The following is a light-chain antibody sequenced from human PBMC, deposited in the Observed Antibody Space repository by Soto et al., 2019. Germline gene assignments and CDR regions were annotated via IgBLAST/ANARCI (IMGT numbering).Light chain of an antibody. CDR3: QQYHSYPFT. CDR2: DAS. Sequence: DIQMPQSPSAMSASVGDRVAITCRASQGISNYLAWFQQKPGKVPKRLIYDASSLQSGVPSRFGGSGSGTEFTLTISSLQPDDFATYYCQQYHSYPFTFGPGTKVDIK. J-gene: IGKJ3*01. V-gene: IGKV1-17*03. CDR1: QGISNY.